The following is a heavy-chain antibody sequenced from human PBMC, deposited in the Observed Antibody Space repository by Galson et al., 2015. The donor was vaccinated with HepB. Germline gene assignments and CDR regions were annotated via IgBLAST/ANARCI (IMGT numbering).Heavy chain of an antibody. D-gene: IGHD2-2*01. Sequence: SLRLSCAASGFTFSSYSMNWVRQAPGKGLEWVSSISSSSSYIYYADSVKGRFTISRDNAKNSLYLQMNSLRAEDTAVYYCARVRQVVPAAMMAFDIWGQGTMVTVSS. CDR2: ISSSSSYI. CDR3: ARVRQVVPAAMMAFDI. V-gene: IGHV3-21*01. J-gene: IGHJ3*02. CDR1: GFTFSSYS.